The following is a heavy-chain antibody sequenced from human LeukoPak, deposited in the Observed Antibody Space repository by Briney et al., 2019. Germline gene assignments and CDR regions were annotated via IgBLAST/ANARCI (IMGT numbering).Heavy chain of an antibody. J-gene: IGHJ3*02. V-gene: IGHV3-7*01. Sequence: GGSLRLSCAASGFTFSSHWMTWVRQAPGKGLEWVADINQEGSERYYVDSVKGRFTISRDNAKNSLYLQMNSLRAEDTAVYYCARDSEYSSSFAFDIWGQGTMVTVSS. CDR3: ARDSEYSSSFAFDI. CDR1: GFTFSSHW. D-gene: IGHD6-13*01. CDR2: INQEGSER.